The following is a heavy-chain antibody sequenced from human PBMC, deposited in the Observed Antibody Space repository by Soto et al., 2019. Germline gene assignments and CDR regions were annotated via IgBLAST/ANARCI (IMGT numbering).Heavy chain of an antibody. CDR1: GFTFSSYA. CDR2: ISGSGGST. V-gene: IGHV3-23*01. Sequence: GGSLRLSCAASGFTFSSYAMSWVRQAPGKGLEWVSAISGSGGSTYYADSVKGRFTISRDNSKNTLYLQMNSLRAEDTAVYYCAKDLSQSVDSSSWYIFAAFDIWGQGTMVTVSS. J-gene: IGHJ3*02. CDR3: AKDLSQSVDSSSWYIFAAFDI. D-gene: IGHD6-13*01.